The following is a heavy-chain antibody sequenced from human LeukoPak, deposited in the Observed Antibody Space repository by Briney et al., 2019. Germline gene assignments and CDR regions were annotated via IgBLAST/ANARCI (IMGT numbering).Heavy chain of an antibody. CDR2: FSYSGST. Sequence: SETLSLTCTVSGDSISSSSYYWGWIGQPPGKGLEWIGSFSYSGSTYYNPSLKSRVTISVDTSKNQFSLKLSSVTAADTAVYYCARDRTVVVVVAATQAHWFDPWGQGTLVTVSS. J-gene: IGHJ5*02. V-gene: IGHV4-39*07. D-gene: IGHD2-15*01. CDR1: GDSISSSSYY. CDR3: ARDRTVVVVVAATQAHWFDP.